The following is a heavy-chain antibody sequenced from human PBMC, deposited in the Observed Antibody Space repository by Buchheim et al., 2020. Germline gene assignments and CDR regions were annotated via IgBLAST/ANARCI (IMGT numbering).Heavy chain of an antibody. D-gene: IGHD6-19*01. CDR1: GFTFSSYE. CDR2: ISSSGSTI. J-gene: IGHJ4*02. V-gene: IGHV3-48*03. CDR3: ASSKRYSSGWYQGAYYFDY. Sequence: EVQLVESGGGLVQPGGSLRLSCAASGFTFSSYEMNWVRQAPGKGLEWVSYISSSGSTIYYADSVKGRFSISRDNATNSMYLQMNSLRAEDTAVYYCASSKRYSSGWYQGAYYFDYWGQGTL.